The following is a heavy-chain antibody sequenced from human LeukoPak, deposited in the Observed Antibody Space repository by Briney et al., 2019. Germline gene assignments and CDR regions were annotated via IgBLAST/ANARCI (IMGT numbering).Heavy chain of an antibody. Sequence: SQTLSLTCAISGDSVSSNSAAWHWIRQSPSRGLEWLGRTYCRSKWYNEFAVSVQSRITIDPDTSKNQFSLHLNYVTPEDTAVYYCARQLGFYDYWGQGTLVTVSS. CDR3: ARQLGFYDY. CDR1: GDSVSSNSAA. CDR2: TYCRSKWYN. J-gene: IGHJ4*02. D-gene: IGHD1-1*01. V-gene: IGHV6-1*01.